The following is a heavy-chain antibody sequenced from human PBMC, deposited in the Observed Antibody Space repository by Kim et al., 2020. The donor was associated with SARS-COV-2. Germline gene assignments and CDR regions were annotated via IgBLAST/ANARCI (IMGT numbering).Heavy chain of an antibody. J-gene: IGHJ4*02. Sequence: GRSLRLSCAASGFTFSSYGMHWVRQAPGKGLEWVAVISYDGSNKYYADSVKGRFTISRDNSKNTLYLQMNSLRAEDTAVYYCARDHQFQRHCSSTSCYIFDYWGQGTLVTVSS. CDR1: GFTFSSYG. V-gene: IGHV3-33*05. D-gene: IGHD2-2*02. CDR3: ARDHQFQRHCSSTSCYIFDY. CDR2: ISYDGSNK.